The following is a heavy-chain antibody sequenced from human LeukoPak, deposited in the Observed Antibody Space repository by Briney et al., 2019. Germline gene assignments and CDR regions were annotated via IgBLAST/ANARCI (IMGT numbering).Heavy chain of an antibody. D-gene: IGHD2-2*01. J-gene: IGHJ5*02. Sequence: SETLSLTCAVYGGSFSGYYWSRIRQPPGKGLEWIGEINHSGSTNYNPSLKSRVTISVDTSKNQFSLKLSSVTAADTAVYYCARGHCSSTSCYRGPRRGVWFDPWGQGTLVTVSS. CDR2: INHSGST. V-gene: IGHV4-34*01. CDR3: ARGHCSSTSCYRGPRRGVWFDP. CDR1: GGSFSGYY.